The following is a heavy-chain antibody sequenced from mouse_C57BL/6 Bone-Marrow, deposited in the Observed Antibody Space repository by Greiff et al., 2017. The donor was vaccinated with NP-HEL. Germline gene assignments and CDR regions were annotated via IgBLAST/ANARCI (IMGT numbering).Heavy chain of an antibody. CDR1: GYTFTSYW. D-gene: IGHD2-4*01. V-gene: IGHV1-64*01. CDR2: IHPNSGST. J-gene: IGHJ2*01. CDR3: AGSYDYYYFDY. Sequence: VQLQQSGAELVKPGASVKLSCKASGYTFTSYWMHWVKQRPGQGLEWIGMIHPNSGSTNYNEKFKSKATLTVDKSSSTAYMQLSSLTSEDSAVYYCAGSYDYYYFDYWGQGTTLTVSS.